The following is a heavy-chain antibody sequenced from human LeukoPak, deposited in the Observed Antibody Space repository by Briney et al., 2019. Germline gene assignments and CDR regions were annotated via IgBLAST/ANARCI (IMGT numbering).Heavy chain of an antibody. D-gene: IGHD3-9*01. CDR1: GGSITSGSYY. V-gene: IGHV4-61*02. CDR3: AREESDWSSLGYYYHYMDV. J-gene: IGHJ6*03. CDR2: IYTTGST. Sequence: SETLSLTCTVSGGSITSGSYYWPWIRQPAGKGLEWIGRIYTTGSTNYKPSLKSRVTISVDASKNQFSLKLASVTAADTAVYYCAREESDWSSLGYYYHYMDVWGKGTTVTVSS.